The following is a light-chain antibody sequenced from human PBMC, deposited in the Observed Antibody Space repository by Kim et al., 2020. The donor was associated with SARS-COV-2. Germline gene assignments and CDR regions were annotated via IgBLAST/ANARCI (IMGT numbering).Light chain of an antibody. CDR1: QSISSW. J-gene: IGKJ2*01. CDR2: DDS. V-gene: IGKV1-5*01. Sequence: SASVGDRVTITGRASQSISSWLAWYQQKPGKAPKLLIYDDSSLESGVPSRFSGSGSGTEFTLTISSLQPDDFATYYCQQYNSWMYTFGQGTKLEI. CDR3: QQYNSWMYT.